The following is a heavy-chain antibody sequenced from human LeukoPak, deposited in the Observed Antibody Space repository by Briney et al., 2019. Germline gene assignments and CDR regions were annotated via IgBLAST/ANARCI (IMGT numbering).Heavy chain of an antibody. V-gene: IGHV1-2*02. J-gene: IGHJ5*02. Sequence: ASVKLSCKASGYTSTGYSLNWVRPAPGQGLDWMAWINPNSGGTNYAQKFQGRVTMTRDTSISTAYMELSRLRSDDTAVYYCATQKRGPIQNYDFPFDPWGQGTLVTVSS. CDR1: GYTSTGYS. CDR2: INPNSGGT. D-gene: IGHD3-3*01. CDR3: ATQKRGPIQNYDFPFDP.